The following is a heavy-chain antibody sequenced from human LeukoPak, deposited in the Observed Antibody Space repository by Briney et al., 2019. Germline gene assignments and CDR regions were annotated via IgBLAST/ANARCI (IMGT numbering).Heavy chain of an antibody. CDR3: AKDPSYDSSGTHDAFDI. V-gene: IGHV3-23*01. CDR1: GFTFSSYA. CDR2: ISGSGGST. Sequence: GGSLRLSCAASGFTFSSYAMSWVRQAPGKGLEWVSAISGSGGSTYYADPVKGRFTISRDNSKNTLYLQMNSLRAEDTAVYYCAKDPSYDSSGTHDAFDIWGQGTMVTVSS. J-gene: IGHJ3*02. D-gene: IGHD3-22*01.